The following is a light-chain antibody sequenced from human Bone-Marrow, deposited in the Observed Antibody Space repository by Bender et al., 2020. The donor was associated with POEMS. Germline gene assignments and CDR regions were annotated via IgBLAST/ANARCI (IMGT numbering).Light chain of an antibody. Sequence: SYVLTQPPSMSVAPGQTAKIICEGDRIGTKNVHWYQQRPGQAPVLFVYDDSDRPSGIPERFSGSNSGNTATQTIRRVEAGDEADYYCKVWDTRDHLIFGGGTKLTVL. V-gene: IGLV3-21*02. CDR3: KVWDTRDHLI. CDR2: DDS. J-gene: IGLJ2*01. CDR1: RIGTKN.